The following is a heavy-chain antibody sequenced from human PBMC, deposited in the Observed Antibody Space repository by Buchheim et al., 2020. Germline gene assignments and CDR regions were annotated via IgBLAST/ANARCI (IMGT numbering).Heavy chain of an antibody. V-gene: IGHV4-39*01. D-gene: IGHD6-13*01. J-gene: IGHJ4*02. Sequence: QLRLQESGPGLVKPSETLSLTCTVSGDSTSSTNHFWGWIRQPPGKGLEWIGSINYSGTAYYNPSLKSRISLSVDTSKTQFSLDLSSVTAADSAVYYCVRHDRHSSSNTPFDSWGQGTL. CDR1: GDSTSSTNHF. CDR2: INYSGTA. CDR3: VRHDRHSSSNTPFDS.